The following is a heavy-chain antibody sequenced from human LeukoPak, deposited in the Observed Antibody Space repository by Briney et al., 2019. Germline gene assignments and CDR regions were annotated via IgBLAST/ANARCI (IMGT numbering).Heavy chain of an antibody. CDR1: GFTFSSYG. D-gene: IGHD1-26*01. Sequence: GGSLRLSCAASGFTFSSYGMHWDRQAPGKGLEWVAVIWYDGSNKYYADSVKGRFTISRDNSKNTLYLQMNSLRAEDTAVYYCAKDRRAVGALDYWGQGTLVTVSS. J-gene: IGHJ4*02. CDR2: IWYDGSNK. V-gene: IGHV3-33*06. CDR3: AKDRRAVGALDY.